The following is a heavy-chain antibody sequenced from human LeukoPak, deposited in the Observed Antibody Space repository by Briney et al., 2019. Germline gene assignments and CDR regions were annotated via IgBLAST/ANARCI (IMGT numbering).Heavy chain of an antibody. CDR2: IRYDGSNK. J-gene: IGHJ6*03. CDR3: AKVGNILTGYYPLDYYYMDV. Sequence: PGGSLRLSCAASGFTFSSYGMHWVRQAPGKGLEWVAFIRYDGSNKYYADSVKGRFTISRDNSKNTLYLQMNSLRAEDTAVYYCAKVGNILTGYYPLDYYYMDVWGKGTTVTISS. D-gene: IGHD3-9*01. V-gene: IGHV3-30*02. CDR1: GFTFSSYG.